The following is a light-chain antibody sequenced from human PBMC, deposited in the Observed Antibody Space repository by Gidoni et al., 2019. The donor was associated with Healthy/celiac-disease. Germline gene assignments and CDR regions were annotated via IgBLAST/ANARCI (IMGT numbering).Light chain of an antibody. CDR2: DVS. J-gene: IGLJ1*01. CDR3: SSYTSSSTEV. V-gene: IGLV2-14*01. CDR1: SSDVGGYNY. Sequence: QSALPQPVSVSGSPGQSITISCTGTSSDVGGYNYVSWYQQHPGKAPKLMIYDVSNRPSGVSNRFSGSKSGNTASLTISGLQAEDEADYYCSSYTSSSTEVFGTGTKVTVL.